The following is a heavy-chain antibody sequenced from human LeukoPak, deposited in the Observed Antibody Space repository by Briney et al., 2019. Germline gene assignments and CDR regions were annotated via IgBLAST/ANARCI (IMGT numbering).Heavy chain of an antibody. CDR3: ASRQSGYDY. CDR2: ISPGDADT. Sequence: GESLKISCQGSGYSFTNYWIGWVRQLPGKGLEWMGIISPGDADTRYGPSFQGQVTISADKSISTAYLQWSSLKASDTAMYYCASRQSGYDYWGQGTLVTVSS. J-gene: IGHJ4*02. CDR1: GYSFTNYW. D-gene: IGHD3-22*01. V-gene: IGHV5-51*01.